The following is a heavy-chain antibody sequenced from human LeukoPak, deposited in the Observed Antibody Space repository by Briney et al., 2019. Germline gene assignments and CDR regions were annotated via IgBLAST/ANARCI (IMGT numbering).Heavy chain of an antibody. CDR2: ISAYNGNT. Sequence: GASVKVSCKASGGTFSSYAISWVRQAPGQGLEWIGWISAYNGNTNYAQKLQGRVTMTTDTSTSTAYMELRSLRSDDTAVYYCARDWSDFWSGGGDPWGQGTLVTVSS. D-gene: IGHD3-3*01. CDR3: ARDWSDFWSGGGDP. CDR1: GGTFSSYA. J-gene: IGHJ5*02. V-gene: IGHV1-18*01.